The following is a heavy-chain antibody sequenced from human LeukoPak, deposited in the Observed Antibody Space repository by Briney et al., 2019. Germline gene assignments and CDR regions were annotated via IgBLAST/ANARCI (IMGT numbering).Heavy chain of an antibody. Sequence: SETLSLTCTVSGSSISSYYWSWIRQPPGKGLEWIGEINHSGSTNYNPSLKSRVTISVDTSKNQFSLKLSSVTAADTAVYYCARGPLFYGDYRATNWFDPWGQGTLVTVSS. J-gene: IGHJ5*02. CDR1: GSSISSYY. D-gene: IGHD4-17*01. CDR2: INHSGST. V-gene: IGHV4-34*01. CDR3: ARGPLFYGDYRATNWFDP.